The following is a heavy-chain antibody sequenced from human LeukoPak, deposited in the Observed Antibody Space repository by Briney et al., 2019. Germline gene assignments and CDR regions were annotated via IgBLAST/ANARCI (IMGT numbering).Heavy chain of an antibody. Sequence: GETLRLSCAASGFTFSSHGMNWVRQAPGKGLEWVSGISGSGGNTYYADSVKGRFTISRDNSKNTLYLQMNSLRAEDTAVYYCAKGGALSTPYNWFDPWGQGTLVTVSS. CDR2: ISGSGGNT. J-gene: IGHJ5*02. V-gene: IGHV3-23*01. CDR1: GFTFSSHG. CDR3: AKGGALSTPYNWFDP. D-gene: IGHD3-16*02.